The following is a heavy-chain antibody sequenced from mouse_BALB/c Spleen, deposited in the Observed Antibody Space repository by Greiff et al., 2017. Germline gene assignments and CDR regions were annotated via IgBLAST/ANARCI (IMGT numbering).Heavy chain of an antibody. V-gene: IGHV1-7*01. J-gene: IGHJ4*01. CDR1: GYTFTSYW. Sequence: QVQLKQSGAELAKPGASVKMSCKASGYTFTSYWMHWVKQRPGQGLEWIGYINPSTGYTEYTQKFKDKATLTADKSSSTAYMQLSSLTSEDSAVYYCARSDYAYAMDYWGQGTSVTVSS. D-gene: IGHD1-1*01. CDR2: INPSTGYT. CDR3: ARSDYAYAMDY.